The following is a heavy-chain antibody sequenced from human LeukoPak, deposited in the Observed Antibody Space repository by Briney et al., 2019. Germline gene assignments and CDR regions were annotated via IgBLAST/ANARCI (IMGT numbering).Heavy chain of an antibody. Sequence: GGSLRLSCAASGFTFSSYSMNWVRQAPGKGLEWVSSISSSSSYIYYADSVKGRFTISRDNSKNTLYLQMNSLRAEDTAVYYCADEGATDLKDLPRFDYWGQGTLVTVSS. CDR1: GFTFSSYS. CDR2: ISSSSSYI. CDR3: ADEGATDLKDLPRFDY. J-gene: IGHJ4*02. D-gene: IGHD2-21*02. V-gene: IGHV3-21*04.